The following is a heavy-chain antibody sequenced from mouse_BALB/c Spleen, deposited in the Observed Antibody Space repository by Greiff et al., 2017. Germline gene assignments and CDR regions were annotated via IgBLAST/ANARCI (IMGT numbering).Heavy chain of an antibody. Sequence: EVQLVESGGGLVKPGGSLKLSCAASGFTFSSYAMSWVRQTPEKRLEWVASISSGGSTYYPDSVKGRFTISRDNARNILYLQMSSLRSEDTAMYYCARGMIEGGYYFDYRGQGTTLTVSS. J-gene: IGHJ2*01. CDR1: GFTFSSYA. CDR2: ISSGGST. D-gene: IGHD2-4*01. V-gene: IGHV5-6-5*01. CDR3: ARGMIEGGYYFDY.